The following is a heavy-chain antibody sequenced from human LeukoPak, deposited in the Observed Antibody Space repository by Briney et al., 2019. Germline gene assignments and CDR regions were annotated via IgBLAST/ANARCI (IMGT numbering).Heavy chain of an antibody. D-gene: IGHD2-2*01. V-gene: IGHV3-15*01. Sequence: GGSLRLSCAASGFTVSSNYMSWVRQAPGKGLEWVGRIKGKTDGGTTDYAAPVKGRFTISRDDSKNTLYLQMNSLKTEDTAVYYCTTDPTVVVPAAILRVDYWGQGTLVTVSS. CDR3: TTDPTVVVPAAILRVDY. CDR2: IKGKTDGGTT. J-gene: IGHJ4*02. CDR1: GFTVSSNY.